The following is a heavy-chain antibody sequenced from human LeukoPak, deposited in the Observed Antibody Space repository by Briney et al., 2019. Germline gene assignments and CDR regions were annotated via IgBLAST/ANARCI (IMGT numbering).Heavy chain of an antibody. CDR2: IYHSGST. Sequence: TPSETLSLTCAVSGGSISSGGYSWSWIRQPPGKGLEWIGYIYHSGSTYYNPSLKSRVTISVDTSKDQFSLKLSSVTAADTAVYYCARVVGYFDLWGRGTLVTVSS. D-gene: IGHD6-6*01. V-gene: IGHV4-30-2*01. CDR3: ARVVGYFDL. J-gene: IGHJ2*01. CDR1: GGSISSGGYS.